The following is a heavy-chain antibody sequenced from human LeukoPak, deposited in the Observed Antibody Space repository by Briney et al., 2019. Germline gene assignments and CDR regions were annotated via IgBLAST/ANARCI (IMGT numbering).Heavy chain of an antibody. Sequence: GGSLRLSCAASGFILSNHWMTWVRQAPGKGPEWVANMNKDGSQKYYMDSVKGRFTISRDTAKNSLYLQMNNLRVEDTALYYCARNNDMDVWGQGTTVIVSS. D-gene: IGHD1/OR15-1a*01. CDR1: GFILSNHW. CDR3: ARNNDMDV. V-gene: IGHV3-7*03. CDR2: MNKDGSQK. J-gene: IGHJ6*02.